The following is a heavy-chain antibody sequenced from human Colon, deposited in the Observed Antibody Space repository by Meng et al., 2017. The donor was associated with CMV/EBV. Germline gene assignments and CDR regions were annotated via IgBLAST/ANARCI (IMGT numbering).Heavy chain of an antibody. Sequence: GESLKISCAASGLIFRKSTMSWLRQVPGKGLEWVANIKEDGTGQWYVDSVKGRFTISRDDAKKSVYLQMNSLRAEDTAVYYCVRYANSQYGMDVWGQGTTVTVSS. J-gene: IGHJ6*02. V-gene: IGHV3-7*01. CDR3: VRYANSQYGMDV. CDR2: IKEDGTGQ. D-gene: IGHD2-21*01. CDR1: GLIFRKST.